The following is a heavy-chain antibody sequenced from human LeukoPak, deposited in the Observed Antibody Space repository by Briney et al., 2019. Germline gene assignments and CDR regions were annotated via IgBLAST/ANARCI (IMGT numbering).Heavy chain of an antibody. Sequence: GRSLRLYCAASGFPISSYGMTWVRLASGKGQDSFSAFNGTDRSAKYAETVKDHFTISRDSSKNSLYLQMNSLRDDDTAVYYCAKARIAAAGTGAFDVWGQVTMVTVSS. J-gene: IGHJ3*01. CDR3: AKARIAAAGTGAFDV. V-gene: IGHV3-23*01. CDR1: GFPISSYG. CDR2: FNGTDRSA. D-gene: IGHD6-13*01.